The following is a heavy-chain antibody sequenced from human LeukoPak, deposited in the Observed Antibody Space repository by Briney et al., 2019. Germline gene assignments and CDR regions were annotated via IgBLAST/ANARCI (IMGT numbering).Heavy chain of an antibody. V-gene: IGHV1-69*04. CDR3: ASTLTNYYDAAFDI. CDR2: IIPILGIA. CDR1: GGTFSSYA. D-gene: IGHD3-22*01. J-gene: IGHJ3*02. Sequence: SVKVSCKASGGTFSSYAISWVRQAPGQGLEWMGRIIPILGIANYAQKFQGRVTITADKSTSTAYMELSSLRSEDTAVYYCASTLTNYYDAAFDIWGQGTMVTVSS.